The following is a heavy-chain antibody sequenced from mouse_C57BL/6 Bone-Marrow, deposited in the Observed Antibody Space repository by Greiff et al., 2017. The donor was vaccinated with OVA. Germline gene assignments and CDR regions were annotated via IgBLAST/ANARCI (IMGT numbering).Heavy chain of an antibody. V-gene: IGHV1-85*01. J-gene: IGHJ1*03. D-gene: IGHD2-4*01. CDR3: ARKGDYDEDWYFDV. Sequence: VKLQESGPELVKPGASVKLSCKASGYTFTSYDINWVKQRPGQGLEWIGWIYPRDGSTKYNEKFKGKATLTVDTSSSTAYMELHSLTSEDSAVYFCARKGDYDEDWYFDVWGTGTTVTVSS. CDR2: IYPRDGST. CDR1: GYTFTSYD.